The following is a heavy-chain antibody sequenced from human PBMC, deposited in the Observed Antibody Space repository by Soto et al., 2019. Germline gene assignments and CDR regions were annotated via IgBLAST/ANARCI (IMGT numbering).Heavy chain of an antibody. D-gene: IGHD2-15*01. V-gene: IGHV4-34*01. CDR1: GGSFSAYY. CDR3: VRGLRYSGMDV. CDR2: IDHSGST. Sequence: QVQLQQWGAGLLKPSETLSLTCAVSGGSFSAYYWTWIRQPPGRGLEWIGEIDHSGSTNYNPSLEGRVTMSIDTAKNRSSLNVTSVTAADTAVYYCVRGLRYSGMDVWGQGTTVTVS. J-gene: IGHJ6*02.